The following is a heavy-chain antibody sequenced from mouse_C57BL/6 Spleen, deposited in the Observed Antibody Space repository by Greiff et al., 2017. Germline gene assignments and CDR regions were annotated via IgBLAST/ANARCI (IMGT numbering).Heavy chain of an antibody. CDR2: INPSNGGT. V-gene: IGHV1-53*01. CDR1: GYTFTSYW. J-gene: IGHJ3*01. CDR3: ARGMGNYEAWFAY. D-gene: IGHD2-1*01. Sequence: QVQLQQPGTELVKPGASVKLSCKASGYTFTSYWMHWVKQRPGQGLEWIGNINPSNGGTNYNEKFKSKATLTVDKSSSTAYMQLSSLTSEDSAVYCCARGMGNYEAWFAYWGQGTLVTVAA.